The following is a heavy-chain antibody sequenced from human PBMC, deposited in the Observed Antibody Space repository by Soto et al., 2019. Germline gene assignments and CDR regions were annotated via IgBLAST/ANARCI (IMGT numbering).Heavy chain of an antibody. D-gene: IGHD6-6*01. CDR3: AVGIAAPYYYYGMDV. CDR2: IKQDGSEK. V-gene: IGHV3-7*05. Sequence: PGGSLRLSCAASGFTFSSYWMSWVRQAPGKGLEWVANIKQDGSEKYYVDSVKGRFTISRDNAKNSLYLQMNSLRAEDTAVYYCAVGIAAPYYYYGMDVWGQGTTVTVSS. CDR1: GFTFSSYW. J-gene: IGHJ6*02.